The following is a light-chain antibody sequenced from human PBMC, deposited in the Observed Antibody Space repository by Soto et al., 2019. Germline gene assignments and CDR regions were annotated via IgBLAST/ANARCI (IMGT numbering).Light chain of an antibody. CDR3: QQRSNWPLT. CDR1: QSVSSS. Sequence: EIVLTQSRATLSLSRGKRDTLACRDSQSVSSSLAWYQQKPGQAPRLLIYDASTRATGIPARFSGSGSGTDFTLTISSLEPEDFAVYYCQQRSNWPLTFGGGPKVDIK. J-gene: IGKJ4*01. CDR2: DAS. V-gene: IGKV3-11*01.